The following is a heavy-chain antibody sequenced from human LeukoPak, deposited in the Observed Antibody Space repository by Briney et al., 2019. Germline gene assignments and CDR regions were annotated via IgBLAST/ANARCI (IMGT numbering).Heavy chain of an antibody. D-gene: IGHD4-23*01. Sequence: ASVKVSCKASGYTFTSYGISWVRQAPGQGLEWMGWISAYNGNTNYAQKLQGRVTMTTDTSTSTAYMELRSLRSDDTAVYYCARFVSLYSEVVTDYFDYWGQGTLVSVSS. CDR2: ISAYNGNT. CDR3: ARFVSLYSEVVTDYFDY. J-gene: IGHJ4*02. CDR1: GYTFTSYG. V-gene: IGHV1-18*01.